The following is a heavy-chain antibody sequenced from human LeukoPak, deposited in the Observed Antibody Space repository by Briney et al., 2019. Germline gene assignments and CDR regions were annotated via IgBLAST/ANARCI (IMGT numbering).Heavy chain of an antibody. V-gene: IGHV1-69*13. J-gene: IGHJ4*02. D-gene: IGHD2-15*01. CDR3: ARHCSGGSCPLDY. Sequence: ASVKVSCKASGGSFSSYAISWVRQAPGQGLEWMGGIIPIYDTTNYAQKFQGRVTITADGSTSTAYMELSSLRSEDTAVYHCARHCSGGSCPLDYWGQGTLVTVSS. CDR1: GGSFSSYA. CDR2: IIPIYDTT.